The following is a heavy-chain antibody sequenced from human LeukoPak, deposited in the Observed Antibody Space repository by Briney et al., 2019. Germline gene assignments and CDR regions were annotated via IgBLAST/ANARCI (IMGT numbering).Heavy chain of an antibody. CDR1: GFTLSDYY. CDR2: SSSSGSTI. J-gene: IGHJ4*02. Sequence: RSGGSLRLSCAASGFTLSDYYMSWIRQAPGKGLEWVSYSSSSGSTIYYADSVKGRFAISRDNAKNSLYLQMNSLRAEDTAVYYCARRRDLIDYWGQGTLVTVSS. CDR3: ARRRDLIDY. V-gene: IGHV3-11*01.